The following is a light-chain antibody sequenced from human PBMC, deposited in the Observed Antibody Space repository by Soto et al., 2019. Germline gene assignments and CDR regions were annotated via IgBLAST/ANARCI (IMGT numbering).Light chain of an antibody. CDR2: GAS. CDR3: QQYGASPQT. J-gene: IGKJ1*01. Sequence: EIVLTQSPGTLSLSPGERATLSCRASQPVSSNYLAWYQQKPGQAPRLLIYGASSRATDIPDRFSGSGSGTDFTFTISRLEPGDFGVYYWQQYGASPQTFGQGTKV. CDR1: QPVSSNY. V-gene: IGKV3-20*01.